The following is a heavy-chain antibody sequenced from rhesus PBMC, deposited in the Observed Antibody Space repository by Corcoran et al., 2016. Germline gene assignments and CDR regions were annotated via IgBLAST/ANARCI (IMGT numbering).Heavy chain of an antibody. J-gene: IGHJ4*01. CDR3: ARRFTSGWFDY. V-gene: IGHV4-122*02. D-gene: IGHD6-31*01. CDR1: GGSISSSYYY. CDR2: ISYRGST. Sequence: QVQLQESGPGLVKPSETLSLTCAVSGGSISSSYYYWSWIRQAPGTGLEWMGYISYRGSTSSHPSLKSRVTISRDTSKNQFSLKVNSVTAADTAMYYCARRFTSGWFDYWGQGVLVTVSS.